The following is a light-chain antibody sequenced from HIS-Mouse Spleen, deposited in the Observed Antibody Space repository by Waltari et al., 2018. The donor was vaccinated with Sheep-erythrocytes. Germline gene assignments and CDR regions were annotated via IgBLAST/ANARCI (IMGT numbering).Light chain of an antibody. CDR2: EVS. J-gene: IGLJ2*01. CDR1: SSDVGRSNR. Sequence: QSALTQPPSVSGSPGQSVTISCTGPSSDVGRSNRFSWYQQPPGTAPKLMIYEVSNRPSGVPDRFSGSKSGNTASLTISGLQAEDEADYYCSLYTSSSTLVFGGGTKLTVL. V-gene: IGLV2-18*01. CDR3: SLYTSSSTLV.